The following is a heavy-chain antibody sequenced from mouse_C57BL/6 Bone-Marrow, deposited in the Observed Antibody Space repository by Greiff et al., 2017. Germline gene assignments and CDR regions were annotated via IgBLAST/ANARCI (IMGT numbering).Heavy chain of an antibody. CDR3: ARENYDCSAY. D-gene: IGHD2-4*01. CDR2: INPESGGT. V-gene: IGHV1-54*01. J-gene: IGHJ3*01. CDR1: GYAFTNYL. Sequence: QVQLQQSGAELVRPGASVKVSCKASGYAFTNYLIEWVKQRPGQGLEWIGVINPESGGTNYNAKFKGKATLTADKSSSPAYMQLSSLTSEDSAVXFCARENYDCSAYWGQGTLVTVSA.